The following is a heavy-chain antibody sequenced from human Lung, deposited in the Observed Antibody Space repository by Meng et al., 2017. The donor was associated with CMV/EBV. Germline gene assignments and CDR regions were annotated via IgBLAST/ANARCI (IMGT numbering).Heavy chain of an antibody. CDR2: IYTGDDT. CDR3: ARDSDCEILTSDY. Sequence: GGSLRLXCTASGFTVRSNYMSWVRQAPGKGLEWVSSIYTGDDTYYADSVKGRFSISRDNSKNTLYLQMNSLRAEDTAVYYCARDSDCEILTSDYWGQGTLVTVSS. D-gene: IGHD3-9*01. V-gene: IGHV3-53*01. J-gene: IGHJ4*02. CDR1: GFTVRSNY.